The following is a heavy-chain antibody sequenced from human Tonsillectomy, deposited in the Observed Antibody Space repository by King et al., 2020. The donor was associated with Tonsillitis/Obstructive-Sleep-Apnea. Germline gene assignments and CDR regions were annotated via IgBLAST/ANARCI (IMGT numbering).Heavy chain of an antibody. J-gene: IGHJ4*02. V-gene: IGHV3-7*03. Sequence: VQLVESGGGLVQPGGSLRLSCAASGFTFSSYWLTWVRQAPGKGLEWVANIKQDGSEKDYVDSVKGRFTISRDNAKNSLYLQMNSLRAEDTDVYYCARTPLYDSGSYYPHFDSWGQGTLVTVSS. CDR1: GFTFSSYW. CDR3: ARTPLYDSGSYYPHFDS. D-gene: IGHD3-22*01. CDR2: IKQDGSEK.